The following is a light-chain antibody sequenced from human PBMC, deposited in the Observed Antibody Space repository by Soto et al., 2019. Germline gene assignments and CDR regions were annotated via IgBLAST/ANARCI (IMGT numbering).Light chain of an antibody. Sequence: QSALTQPASVSGSPGQSITISCTGTSSDVGDYNYVSWYQQHPGKAPKVMIYDVSNRPSGVSYRFSGSKSGNTASLTISVLQAEDEAYYYCSSYTSTSPLVFGGGTKLTVL. V-gene: IGLV2-14*03. CDR2: DVS. CDR1: SSDVGDYNY. J-gene: IGLJ3*02. CDR3: SSYTSTSPLV.